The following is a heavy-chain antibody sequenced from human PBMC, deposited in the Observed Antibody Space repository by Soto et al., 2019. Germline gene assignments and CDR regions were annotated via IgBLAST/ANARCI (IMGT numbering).Heavy chain of an antibody. CDR2: IYYSGST. Sequence: SETLSLTCTVSGGSISGSSYYWGWIRQPPGKGLEWIGSIYYSGSTYYNPSLKSRVTISVDTSKNQFSLKLSSVTAADTAVYYCARLLGATSAIDYWGQGTRVTVAS. CDR3: ARLLGATSAIDY. J-gene: IGHJ4*02. D-gene: IGHD1-26*01. V-gene: IGHV4-39*01. CDR1: GGSISGSSYY.